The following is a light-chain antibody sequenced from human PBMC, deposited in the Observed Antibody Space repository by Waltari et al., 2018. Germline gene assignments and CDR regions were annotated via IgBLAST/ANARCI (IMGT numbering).Light chain of an antibody. CDR2: EGN. Sequence: QSALTQPASVSGSPGQSITISCTGFNSNVGSYNLVSWYQKHPGKAPKPLIYEGNRRPPGVSNRVSGPKSGNTASLTLSGLQADDEADYYCCSNVGSSVFFGGGTKLTVL. CDR1: NSNVGSYNL. J-gene: IGLJ2*01. V-gene: IGLV2-23*03. CDR3: CSNVGSSVF.